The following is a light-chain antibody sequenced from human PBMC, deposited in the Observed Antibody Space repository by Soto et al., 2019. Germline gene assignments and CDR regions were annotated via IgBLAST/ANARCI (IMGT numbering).Light chain of an antibody. CDR2: GAS. CDR1: RSVSSSY. CDR3: QQYGSMGIT. V-gene: IGKV3-20*01. Sequence: VWTQSPGTLSLSPGERATLSCSASRSVSSSYLAWNQQKPGQAPRLLIYGASSRATGIPDRFSGSGSGTDFTLTISRLEPEDVAVYYCQQYGSMGITFGQGTRLEN. J-gene: IGKJ5*01.